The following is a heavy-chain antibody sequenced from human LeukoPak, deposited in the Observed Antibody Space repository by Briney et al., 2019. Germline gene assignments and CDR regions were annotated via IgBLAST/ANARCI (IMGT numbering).Heavy chain of an antibody. V-gene: IGHV1-69*04. J-gene: IGHJ4*02. CDR2: IIPILGIA. CDR3: ARNRDRFLEWLPGY. D-gene: IGHD3-3*01. Sequence: SVKVSCKASGGTFSSYAISWVRQAPGQGLEWMGRIIPILGIANYAQKFQGRVTITADKSTSTAYMELSRLRSDDTAVYYCARNRDRFLEWLPGYWGQGTLVTVSS. CDR1: GGTFSSYA.